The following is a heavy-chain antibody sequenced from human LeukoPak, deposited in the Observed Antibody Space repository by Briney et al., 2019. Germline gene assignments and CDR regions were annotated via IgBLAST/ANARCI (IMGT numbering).Heavy chain of an antibody. Sequence: SETLSLTCTVSGGSISSYYWSWIRQPAGKGLEWIGRIYTSGSTNYNPSLKSRVTMSVDTSKNQFSLKLSSVTAADTAVYYCARGGHFTIFGVVMGNWFDPWGQGTLVTVSS. CDR3: ARGGHFTIFGVVMGNWFDP. CDR1: GGSISSYY. V-gene: IGHV4-4*07. D-gene: IGHD3-3*01. CDR2: IYTSGST. J-gene: IGHJ5*02.